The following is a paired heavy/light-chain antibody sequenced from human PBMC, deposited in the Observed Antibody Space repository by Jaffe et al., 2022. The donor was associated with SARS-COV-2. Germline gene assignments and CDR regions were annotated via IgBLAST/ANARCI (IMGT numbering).Heavy chain of an antibody. Sequence: EVQLLESGGGLVQPGGSLRLSCAASGFTFSNYAMSWVRQAPGKGLEWVSGISDSEGNPHYADSVKGRFTISRDNSKNTVYVQMNSLRAEDTAAYYCASSYSSDGNAFDIWGQGTMVTVSS. CDR2: ISDSEGNP. CDR3: ASSYSSDGNAFDI. J-gene: IGHJ3*02. V-gene: IGHV3-23*01. CDR1: GFTFSNYA. D-gene: IGHD6-19*01.
Light chain of an antibody. CDR2: AAS. CDR3: QQLNSYPLT. J-gene: IGKJ4*01. CDR1: QGISSY. Sequence: DIQLTQSPSFLSASVGDRVTITCRASQGISSYLAWYQQKPGKAPKLLIYAASTLQSGVPSRFSGSGSGTEFTLTIGSLQPEDFATYYCQQLNSYPLTFGGGTKVEIK. V-gene: IGKV1-9*01.